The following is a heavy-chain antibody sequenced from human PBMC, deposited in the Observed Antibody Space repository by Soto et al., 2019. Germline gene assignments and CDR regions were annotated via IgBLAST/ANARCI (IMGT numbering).Heavy chain of an antibody. Sequence: PSETLSLTCTVSGVSIIRGGYYFICIRQHPWNGLELIGYIYYSGTTFYNPSLKSRVTISVDTSKNQFSLKLSSVTAADTAVYYCATGRVSSSWYREENLQDWGQGTPVTVSS. V-gene: IGHV4-31*03. CDR3: ATGRVSSSWYREENLQD. CDR2: IYYSGTT. J-gene: IGHJ1*01. D-gene: IGHD6-13*01. CDR1: GVSIIRGGYY.